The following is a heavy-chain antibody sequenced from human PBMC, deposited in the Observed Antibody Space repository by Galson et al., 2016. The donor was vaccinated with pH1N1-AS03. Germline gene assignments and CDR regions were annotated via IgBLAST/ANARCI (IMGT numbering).Heavy chain of an antibody. D-gene: IGHD2-2*02. V-gene: IGHV4-39*01. Sequence: SETLSLTCAVSGGSVSLSSFYWGWIRQPPGKGLEWIGSIYYTGDTYYNPSLRSRIVISVDTSKNQFSLNLSSVTAADTAVYYCARLHYCTTTRCHKPFWYFDLWGRGTLVSVPS. CDR2: IYYTGDT. CDR3: ARLHYCTTTRCHKPFWYFDL. CDR1: GGSVSLSSFY. J-gene: IGHJ2*01.